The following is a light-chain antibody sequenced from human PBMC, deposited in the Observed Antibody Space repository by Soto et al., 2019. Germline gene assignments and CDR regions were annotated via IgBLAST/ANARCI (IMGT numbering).Light chain of an antibody. Sequence: QSALTQPASVSGSPGQSITISCTGTSSDVGGYHYVSWYQQHPGKAPKLMIYEVSNRPSGVSNRFSGSKSGNTASLTISGLQAEDEADYYCNSYAGTSYVFGTGTKVTVL. CDR1: SSDVGGYHY. CDR3: NSYAGTSYV. J-gene: IGLJ1*01. V-gene: IGLV2-14*01. CDR2: EVS.